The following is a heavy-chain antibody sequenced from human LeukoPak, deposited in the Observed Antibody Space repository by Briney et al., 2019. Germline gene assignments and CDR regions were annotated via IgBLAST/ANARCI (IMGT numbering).Heavy chain of an antibody. D-gene: IGHD4-11*01. CDR2: INSDGCRT. V-gene: IGHV3-74*03. CDR3: ARRAVTTDFDY. J-gene: IGHJ4*02. CDR1: GFTFSSYW. Sequence: GGSLRLSCVVSGFTFSSYWMHWVRQAPGKGRVWVSNINSDGCRTKYADSVKGRFTISRDNAKNTLYLQMNSLRAEDTAVYYCARRAVTTDFDYWGQGTLVTVSS.